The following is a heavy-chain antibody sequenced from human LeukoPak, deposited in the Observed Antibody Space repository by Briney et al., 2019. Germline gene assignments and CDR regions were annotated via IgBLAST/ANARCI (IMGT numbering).Heavy chain of an antibody. CDR3: ARDLKYYDSSGLDY. D-gene: IGHD3-22*01. CDR1: GFTVSSNY. Sequence: PGGSLRLSCAASGFTVSSNYMNWVRQAPGKGLEWVSCISSSSSYIYYTDSVKGRFTISRDNAKNSLTLQMNSLRAEDTAVYYCARDLKYYDSSGLDYWGQGTLVTVSS. CDR2: ISSSSSYI. V-gene: IGHV3-21*01. J-gene: IGHJ4*02.